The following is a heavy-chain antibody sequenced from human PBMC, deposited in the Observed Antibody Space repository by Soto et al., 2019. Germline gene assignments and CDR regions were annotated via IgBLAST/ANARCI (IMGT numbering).Heavy chain of an antibody. Sequence: GGFLRLSCAASGFTFSSYVMQWVRQATGKGLEWVAVISYDRSNKYYADNVKGRYNNSRDNSKNTLYLQMNSLRAEDTAVYYCAKSYGDYDALDYWGQGTLVTVSS. D-gene: IGHD4-17*01. CDR2: ISYDRSNK. V-gene: IGHV3-30*18. CDR1: GFTFSSYV. J-gene: IGHJ4*02. CDR3: AKSYGDYDALDY.